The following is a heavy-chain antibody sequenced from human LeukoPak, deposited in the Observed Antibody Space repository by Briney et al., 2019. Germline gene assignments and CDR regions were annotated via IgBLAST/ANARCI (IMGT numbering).Heavy chain of an antibody. V-gene: IGHV4-39*07. CDR3: ARDRPEQQLVP. Sequence: PSETLSLTCTVSGGSISSSSYYWGWIRQPPGKGLEWIGSIYYSGSTYYNPSLKSRVTISVDTSKNQFSLKLSSVTAADTAVYYCARDRPEQQLVPWGQGTLVTVSS. J-gene: IGHJ5*02. CDR2: IYYSGST. D-gene: IGHD6-13*01. CDR1: GGSISSSSYY.